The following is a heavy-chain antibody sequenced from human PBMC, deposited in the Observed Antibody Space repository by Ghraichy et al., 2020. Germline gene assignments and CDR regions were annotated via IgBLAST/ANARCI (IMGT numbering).Heavy chain of an antibody. D-gene: IGHD2-8*01. CDR2: IIPIFGTA. Sequence: SVKVSCKASGGTFSSYAISWVRQAPGQGLEWMGGIIPIFGTANYAQKFQGRVTITADESTSTAYMELSSLRAEDTAVYYCARSGPVYAHNYYYYGMDVWGQGTTVTVSS. CDR1: GGTFSSYA. J-gene: IGHJ6*02. V-gene: IGHV1-69*13. CDR3: ARSGPVYAHNYYYYGMDV.